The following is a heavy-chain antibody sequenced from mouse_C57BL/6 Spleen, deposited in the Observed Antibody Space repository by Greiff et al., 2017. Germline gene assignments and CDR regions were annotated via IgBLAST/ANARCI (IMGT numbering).Heavy chain of an antibody. Sequence: EVQLQQSGAELVKPGASVKLSCTASGFNIKDYYMHWVKQRTEQGLEWIGRIDPEDGETKYAPNFQGKATITAATAYNTAYLQLSSLTSEDTAVDYYASNGKGAWFAYWGQGTLVTVSA. CDR3: ASNGKGAWFAY. CDR1: GFNIKDYY. V-gene: IGHV14-2*01. J-gene: IGHJ3*01. D-gene: IGHD2-1*01. CDR2: IDPEDGET.